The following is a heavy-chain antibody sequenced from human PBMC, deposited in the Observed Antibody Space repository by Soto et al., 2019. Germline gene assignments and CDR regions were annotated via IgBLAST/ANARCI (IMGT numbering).Heavy chain of an antibody. CDR2: IIPIFGTA. Sequence: SVKVSCKASGGTFSSYAISWVRQAPGQRLEWMGGIIPIFGTANYAQKFQGRVTITADESTSTAYMELSRLRSEDTAVYYCARDRGYSYGAPYYYDSSGYTLPYYFDSWGQGPLLTVSS. J-gene: IGHJ4*02. D-gene: IGHD3-22*01. CDR1: GGTFSSYA. V-gene: IGHV1-69*13. CDR3: ARDRGYSYGAPYYYDSSGYTLPYYFDS.